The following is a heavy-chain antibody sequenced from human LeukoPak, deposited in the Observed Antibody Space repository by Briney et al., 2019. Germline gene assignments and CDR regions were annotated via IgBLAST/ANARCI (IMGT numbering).Heavy chain of an antibody. D-gene: IGHD6-19*01. Sequence: GGSLRLSCAASGFTFSSYAMSWVRQAPGKGLEWVSAISGSGGSTYYADSVKGRFTISRDNSKNTLYLQMNSLRAEDTAVYYCAGSSGRYWGIFDYWGQGTLVTVSS. CDR3: AGSSGRYWGIFDY. CDR1: GFTFSSYA. V-gene: IGHV3-23*01. J-gene: IGHJ4*02. CDR2: ISGSGGST.